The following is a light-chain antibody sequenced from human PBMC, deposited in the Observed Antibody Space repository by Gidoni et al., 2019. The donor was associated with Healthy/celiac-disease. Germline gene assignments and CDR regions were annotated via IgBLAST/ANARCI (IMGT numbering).Light chain of an antibody. CDR2: GAS. Sequence: ELVLSQSPATLSVSPGERPTLSCRASQSVSSNLAWYQQKPGQAPRLLIYGASTRATGIPARFSGSGSGTEFTLTISSLQSEDFAVYYCQQYNNWPLYTFGQGTKLEIK. CDR3: QQYNNWPLYT. J-gene: IGKJ2*01. CDR1: QSVSSN. V-gene: IGKV3-15*01.